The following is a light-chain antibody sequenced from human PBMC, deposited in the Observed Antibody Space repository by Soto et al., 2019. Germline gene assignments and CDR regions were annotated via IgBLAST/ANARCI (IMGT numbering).Light chain of an antibody. V-gene: IGLV2-11*01. CDR1: NSNIGSHNY. CDR3: CSFAGGLFV. J-gene: IGLJ1*01. Sequence: SVLTHPRSVSGSPGQAVTVSCTGSNSNIGSHNYVSWYQQHPGKAPKLLLHDVTERPSGVPGRFSGSKSGNTASLTISGLQAEDEADYFCCSFAGGLFVFGSGTKVTVL. CDR2: DVT.